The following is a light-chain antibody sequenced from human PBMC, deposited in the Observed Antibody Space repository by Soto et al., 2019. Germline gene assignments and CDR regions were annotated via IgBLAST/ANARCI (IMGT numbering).Light chain of an antibody. CDR3: LLSYSGAHVV. Sequence: VVTQEPSLTVSPGGTVTLTCGSSTGAVTSGHYPYWFQQKPGQAPRTLIYDTSNKHSWTPARFSGSLLGGKAALTLSGAQPEDEAEYYCLLSYSGAHVVFGGGTQLTVL. J-gene: IGLJ2*01. CDR2: DTS. CDR1: TGAVTSGHY. V-gene: IGLV7-46*01.